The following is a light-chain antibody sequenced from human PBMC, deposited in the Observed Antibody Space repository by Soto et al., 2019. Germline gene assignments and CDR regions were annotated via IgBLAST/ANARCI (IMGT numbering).Light chain of an antibody. CDR2: LNSDGSH. J-gene: IGLJ1*01. V-gene: IGLV4-69*01. CDR1: SGHSSYA. Sequence: QSVLTQSPSASASLGASVKLTCTLSSGHSSYAIAWHQQQPEKGPRYLMKLNSDGSHSKGDGIPYRFSGSSSGAERYLTISCLQSEDEADYYCQTWGTGILVFGTGTKVTVL. CDR3: QTWGTGILV.